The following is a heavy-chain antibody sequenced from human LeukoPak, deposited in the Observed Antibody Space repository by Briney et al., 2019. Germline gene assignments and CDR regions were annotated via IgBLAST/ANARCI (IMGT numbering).Heavy chain of an antibody. CDR3: ARNPGYYDSSGSLHFDY. CDR2: ISSSSSYI. D-gene: IGHD3-22*01. Sequence: PGGSLRLSCAASGFTFSSYSMSWVRQAPGKGLEWVSSISSSSSYIYYADSVKGRFTISRDNAKNSLYLQMNSLRAEDTAVYYCARNPGYYDSSGSLHFDYWGQGTLVTVSS. V-gene: IGHV3-21*01. J-gene: IGHJ4*02. CDR1: GFTFSSYS.